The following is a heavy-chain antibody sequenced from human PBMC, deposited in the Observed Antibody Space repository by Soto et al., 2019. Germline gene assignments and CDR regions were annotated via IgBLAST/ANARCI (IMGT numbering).Heavy chain of an antibody. V-gene: IGHV4-4*07. CDR1: GGSINSYY. CDR3: AKSSSRSSLGPYGLDV. Sequence: QVQLQESGPGLVKPSETLSLTCTVSGGSINSYYWYWVRQPAGKGLEWIGRIYISGSTNYNPSLKSPVTMSKDTSKTQFSLKVSSVTAADTAVYYCAKSSSRSSLGPYGLDVWGQGTTVTVSS. J-gene: IGHJ6*02. D-gene: IGHD6-13*01. CDR2: IYISGST.